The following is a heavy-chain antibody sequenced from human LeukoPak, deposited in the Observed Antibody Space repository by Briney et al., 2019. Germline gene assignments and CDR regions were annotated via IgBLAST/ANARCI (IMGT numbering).Heavy chain of an antibody. Sequence: ASVTVSCKASGGTFSSYAISWVRQAPGQGLEWMGGIIPIFGTANYAQKFQGRVTITADESTSTAYMELSSLRSEDTAVYYCARHYDFWSGYRNGYFQHWGQGTLVTVSS. CDR1: GGTFSSYA. V-gene: IGHV1-69*01. D-gene: IGHD3-3*01. J-gene: IGHJ1*01. CDR2: IIPIFGTA. CDR3: ARHYDFWSGYRNGYFQH.